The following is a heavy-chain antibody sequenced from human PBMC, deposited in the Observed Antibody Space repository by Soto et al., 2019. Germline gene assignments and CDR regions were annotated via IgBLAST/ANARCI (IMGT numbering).Heavy chain of an antibody. J-gene: IGHJ4*02. CDR1: GFIFNDYH. CDR3: VKDKIAAAGSPDY. D-gene: IGHD6-13*01. Sequence: GSLRLSCAASGFIFNDYHMSWIRQAPGKGLEWVAYISNSGNNVYYADSVKGRFTISRDNADKSLYLQMNSLRADDTAVYSCVKDKIAAAGSPDYWGQGTLVTVSS. CDR2: ISNSGNNV. V-gene: IGHV3-11*01.